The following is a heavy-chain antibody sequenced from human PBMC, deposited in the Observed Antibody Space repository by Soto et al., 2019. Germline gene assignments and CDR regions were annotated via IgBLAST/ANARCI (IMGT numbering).Heavy chain of an antibody. Sequence: SGPTVVTPTQTLTLTCTFSGFSLSSSGVGVGWIRQPPGKALEWLALIYWDDDKRYSPSLKRRLTITKDTSKNQVVLTKTNMDPVDTATYACAHRHVVAATKYNCCDPCGQLTQVTVSS. CDR3: AHRHVVAATKYNCCDP. D-gene: IGHD2-15*01. CDR2: IYWDDDK. J-gene: IGHJ5*02. CDR1: GFSLSSSGVG. V-gene: IGHV2-5*02.